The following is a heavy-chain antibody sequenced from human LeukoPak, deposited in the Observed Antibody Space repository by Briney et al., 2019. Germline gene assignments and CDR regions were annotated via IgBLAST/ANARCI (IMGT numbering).Heavy chain of an antibody. Sequence: GGSLRLSCAASGFTFSSYSMNWVRQAPGKGLEWVSSISSSSSYIYYADSVKGRFTISRDNAKNSLHLQMNSLRAEDTAVYYCAREENCSGGSCYFYYFDYWGQGTLVTVSS. J-gene: IGHJ4*02. V-gene: IGHV3-21*01. CDR3: AREENCSGGSCYFYYFDY. CDR1: GFTFSSYS. CDR2: ISSSSSYI. D-gene: IGHD2-15*01.